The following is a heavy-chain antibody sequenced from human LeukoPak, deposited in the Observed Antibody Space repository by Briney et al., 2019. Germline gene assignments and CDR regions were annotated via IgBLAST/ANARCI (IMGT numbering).Heavy chain of an antibody. CDR1: GFTFTGYY. CDR2: INPNSGGT. J-gene: IGHJ6*03. D-gene: IGHD4-17*01. CDR3: ARDSLNRRGYGDSRWYYYYYMDV. V-gene: IGHV1-2*02. Sequence: ASVKVSCKASGFTFTGYYMEWVRQAPGQGLEWMGWINPNSGGTNYAQKFQGRVTMTRDMSTSTVYMELRSLRSEDTAVYYCARDSLNRRGYGDSRWYYYYYMDVWGKGTTVTVSS.